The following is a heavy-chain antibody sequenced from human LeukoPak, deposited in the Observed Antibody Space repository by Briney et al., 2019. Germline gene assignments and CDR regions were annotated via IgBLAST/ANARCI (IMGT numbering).Heavy chain of an antibody. CDR3: ARVSLYYYDSSGYYLDY. CDR1: GGSISSGSYY. J-gene: IGHJ4*02. CDR2: IYTSGST. V-gene: IGHV4-61*02. D-gene: IGHD3-22*01. Sequence: SETLSLTCTVSGGSISSGSYYWSWIRQPAGKGLEWIGRIYTSGSTNYNPSLKSRVTMSVDTSKNQFSLKLSSVTAADTAVYYCARVSLYYYDSSGYYLDYWGQGTLVTVSS.